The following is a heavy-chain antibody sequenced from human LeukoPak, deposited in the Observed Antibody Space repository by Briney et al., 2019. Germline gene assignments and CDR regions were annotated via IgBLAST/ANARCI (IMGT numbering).Heavy chain of an antibody. V-gene: IGHV3-20*04. D-gene: IGHD2-2*01. CDR3: ARGLITVVPAASIGY. CDR1: GFTFDDYG. CDR2: INWNGGST. J-gene: IGHJ4*02. Sequence: PGGSLRLSCAASGFTFDDYGMSWVRQAPGKGLEWVSGINWNGGSTVYADSVKGRFTISRDNAKNSLYLQMNSLRAEDTALYYCARGLITVVPAASIGYWGQGTLVTVSS.